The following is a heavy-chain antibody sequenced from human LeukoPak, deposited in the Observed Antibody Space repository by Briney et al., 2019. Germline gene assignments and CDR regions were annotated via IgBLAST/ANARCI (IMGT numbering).Heavy chain of an antibody. CDR2: IYYSGST. CDR3: ARGVVATIRGVYYFDY. J-gene: IGHJ4*02. Sequence: SETLSLTCTVSGGSISSGGYYWSWIRQHPGKGLEWIGYIYYSGSTYYNPSLKSRVTISVDTSKNQFSLKLSSVTAADTAVYYCARGVVATIRGVYYFDYWGQGTLVTVSS. CDR1: GGSISSGGYY. V-gene: IGHV4-31*03. D-gene: IGHD5-12*01.